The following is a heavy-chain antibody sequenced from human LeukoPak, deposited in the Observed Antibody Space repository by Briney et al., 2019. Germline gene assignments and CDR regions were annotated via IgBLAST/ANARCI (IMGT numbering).Heavy chain of an antibody. Sequence: GGSLRLSCAASGFTFSTYDMNWVRQAPGQGLECVSAISASGGTTYYADSVKGRFTVSRDNSKNTLYLQMNSLRVEDTAIYYGAIAHYGKGGVRGLWGQGALVTVSS. J-gene: IGHJ4*02. CDR1: GFTFSTYD. CDR3: AIAHYGKGGVRGL. CDR2: ISASGGTT. V-gene: IGHV3-23*01. D-gene: IGHD4-17*01.